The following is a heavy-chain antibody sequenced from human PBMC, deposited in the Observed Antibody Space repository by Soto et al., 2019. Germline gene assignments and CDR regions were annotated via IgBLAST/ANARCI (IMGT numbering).Heavy chain of an antibody. CDR3: AREPATAKPEGVDF. V-gene: IGHV1-2*02. Sequence: ASVKVSCKASGYTFSDYYIHWVRQAPGQGLEWMGWINPNSGGTKYAPKFQGGVTMTRDTSTTTAYMELSRLRSGDTAVYYCAREPATAKPEGVDFWGQGTLVTVSS. CDR2: INPNSGGT. CDR1: GYTFSDYY. D-gene: IGHD1-1*01. J-gene: IGHJ4*02.